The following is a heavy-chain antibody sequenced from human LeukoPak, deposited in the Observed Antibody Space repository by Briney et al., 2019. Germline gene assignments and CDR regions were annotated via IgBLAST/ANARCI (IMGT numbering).Heavy chain of an antibody. Sequence: ASVKVSCKASGYTFTGYYMHWVRQAPGQGLEWMGWINPNSGGTNYAQKFQGRVTVTRDTSISTAYMELSRLRSDDTAVYYCARMVKRYNWFDPWGQGTLVTVSS. J-gene: IGHJ5*02. CDR1: GYTFTGYY. CDR2: INPNSGGT. V-gene: IGHV1-2*02. D-gene: IGHD2-21*01. CDR3: ARMVKRYNWFDP.